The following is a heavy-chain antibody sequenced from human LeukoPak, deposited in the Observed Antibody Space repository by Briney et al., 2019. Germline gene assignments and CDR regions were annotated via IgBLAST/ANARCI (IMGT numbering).Heavy chain of an antibody. Sequence: HPGGSLRLSCAASGFTFSSYAMSWVRQAPGKGLEWVSAISGSGGSTYYADSVKGRFTISRDNSKNTLYLQMDSLRPEDTAVYYCATDPVLGGFSSGQGYFQHWGQGTLVTVSS. D-gene: IGHD6-19*01. V-gene: IGHV3-23*01. CDR1: GFTFSSYA. J-gene: IGHJ1*01. CDR3: ATDPVLGGFSSGQGYFQH. CDR2: ISGSGGST.